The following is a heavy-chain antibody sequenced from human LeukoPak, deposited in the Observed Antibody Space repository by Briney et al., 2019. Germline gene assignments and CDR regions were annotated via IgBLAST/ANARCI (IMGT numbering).Heavy chain of an antibody. CDR3: ARRFQDDSSGPYAFDI. CDR2: ISSSGSTI. J-gene: IGHJ3*02. CDR1: GFTFSDYY. D-gene: IGHD3-22*01. V-gene: IGHV3-11*01. Sequence: PGGSLRLSCAASGFTFSDYYMSWIRQAPGKGLEWVSYISSSGSTIYYADSVKGRFTISRDNAKNSLYLQMNSLRAEDTAVYYCARRFQDDSSGPYAFDIWGQGTMVTVSS.